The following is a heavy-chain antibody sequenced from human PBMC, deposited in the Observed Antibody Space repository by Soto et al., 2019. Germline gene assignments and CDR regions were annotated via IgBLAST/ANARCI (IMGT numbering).Heavy chain of an antibody. CDR2: MNPNSGNT. CDR1: GYTFTSYD. D-gene: IGHD2-2*01. J-gene: IGHJ6*02. Sequence: QVKLVQSGAEVKKPGASVKVSCKASGYTFTSYDINWVRQATGQGLEWMGWMNPNSGNTGYVQKFQGRVTMTRNTSIITAYMEGSSLRSEDTAVYYCARCRSTSYYYYGMDVWGQGTTVTVSS. CDR3: ARCRSTSYYYYGMDV. V-gene: IGHV1-8*01.